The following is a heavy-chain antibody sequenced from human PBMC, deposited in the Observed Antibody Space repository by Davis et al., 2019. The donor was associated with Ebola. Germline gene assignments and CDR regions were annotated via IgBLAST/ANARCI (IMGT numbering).Heavy chain of an antibody. CDR2: IYYSGST. CDR3: SGSPRY. V-gene: IGHV4-61*01. J-gene: IGHJ4*02. Sequence: SETLSLTCTVSGGSVSTASSYWIWIRQPPGTGLEWIGYIYYSGSTNYNPSLKSRVTISVDTSKNQFSLKLSSVTAANTAVYYCSGSPRYWGQGTLVTVSS. CDR1: GGSVSTASSY. D-gene: IGHD1-26*01.